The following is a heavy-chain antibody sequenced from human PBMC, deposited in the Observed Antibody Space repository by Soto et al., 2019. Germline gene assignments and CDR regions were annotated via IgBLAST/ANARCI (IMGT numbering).Heavy chain of an antibody. Sequence: ASVKVSCKASGYTFTSYDINWVRQATGQGLEWMGWMNPNSGNTGYAQKFQGRVTMTRNTSISTAYMELSSLRSEDTAVYDCTSSSSSWRNDGFDIWGQGTMVTVS. CDR1: GYTFTSYD. D-gene: IGHD6-13*01. J-gene: IGHJ3*02. CDR2: MNPNSGNT. CDR3: TSSSSSWRNDGFDI. V-gene: IGHV1-8*01.